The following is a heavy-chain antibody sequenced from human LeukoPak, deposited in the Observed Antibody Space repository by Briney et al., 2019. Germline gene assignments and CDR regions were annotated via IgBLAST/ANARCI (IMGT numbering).Heavy chain of an antibody. CDR1: GITLSNYG. Sequence: GGSLRLSCAVSGITLSNYGMSWVRQAPGKGLECVLGISGSGGRPNYADSVKGRFTISRDNPKNTLYLQMNSLRAEDTAVYFCAKRGVVIRVILVGFHKEAYYFDSWGQGALVTVSS. J-gene: IGHJ4*02. CDR3: AKRGVVIRVILVGFHKEAYYFDS. D-gene: IGHD3-22*01. CDR2: ISGSGGRP. V-gene: IGHV3-23*01.